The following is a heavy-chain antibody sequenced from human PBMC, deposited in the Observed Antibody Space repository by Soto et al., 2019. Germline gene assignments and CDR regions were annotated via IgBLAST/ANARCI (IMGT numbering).Heavy chain of an antibody. CDR1: GFTFSSFW. CDR3: ASGGYYARNWFDP. V-gene: IGHV3-7*01. J-gene: IGHJ5*02. Sequence: GGSLRLSCAATGFTFSSFWMSRVREAPGKGLEWVANIKQDGSEKYYVASVKGRFTISRDNAKNSLYLQMNSLRAEGTAVYYCASGGYYARNWFDPWGQGTLVTVSS. CDR2: IKQDGSEK. D-gene: IGHD3-10*01.